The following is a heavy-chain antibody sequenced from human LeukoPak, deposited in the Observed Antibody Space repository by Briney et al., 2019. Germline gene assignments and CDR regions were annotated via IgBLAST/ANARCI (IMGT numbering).Heavy chain of an antibody. CDR2: ISGGGDST. V-gene: IGHV3-23*01. Sequence: PGGSLRLSCAASGFTFRSSPMSWVRQAPGKGLEWVSGISGGGDSTSYAGSGKGRFTISRDNSKNTLYLQMNSLRAEDTAVYHCAKGGLLVYTITYIDNWGQGTLVTVSS. CDR3: AKGGLLVYTITYIDN. J-gene: IGHJ4*02. D-gene: IGHD2-8*01. CDR1: GFTFRSSP.